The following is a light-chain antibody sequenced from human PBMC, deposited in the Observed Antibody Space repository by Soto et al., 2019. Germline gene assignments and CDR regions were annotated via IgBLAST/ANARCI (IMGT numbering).Light chain of an antibody. V-gene: IGLV3-21*02. CDR3: QVWDSRDDHRV. CDR1: RIGSKS. J-gene: IGLJ2*01. Sequence: SYELTQPPSVSVAPGQTARITCGGNRIGSKSVHWFQQKPGQAPVSVVHDDSDRPSGIPERFSGSNSGGTATLTISRVEAGDEADYYCQVWDSRDDHRVFGGGTQLTVL. CDR2: DDS.